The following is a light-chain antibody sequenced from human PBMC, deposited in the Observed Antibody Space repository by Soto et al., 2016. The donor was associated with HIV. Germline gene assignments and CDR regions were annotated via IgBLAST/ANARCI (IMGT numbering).Light chain of an antibody. CDR2: AAF. Sequence: DIQMTQSPSSLSASVGDRITITCRASQDIGNDLGWYQQKPGKAPKRLMFAAFSLQSGVPSRFSGSGSGTEFTLTISGLQSEDFATYYCLQHNSYPRTFGQGTRV. CDR1: QDIGND. CDR3: LQHNSYPRT. J-gene: IGKJ1*01. V-gene: IGKV1-17*01.